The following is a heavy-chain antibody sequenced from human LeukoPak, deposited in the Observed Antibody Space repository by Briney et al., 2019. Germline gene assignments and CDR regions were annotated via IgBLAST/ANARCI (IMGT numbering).Heavy chain of an antibody. D-gene: IGHD3-10*01. J-gene: IGHJ4*02. CDR1: GYTFTSYA. CDR2: INAGNGNT. CDR3: AKEPLGSYYYGSNYFDY. Sequence: GASVKVSCKASGYTFTSYAMHWVRQAPGQRLEWMGWINAGNGNTKYSQEFQGRVTITRDTSASTAYMELSSLRAEDTAVYYCAKEPLGSYYYGSNYFDYWGQGTLVTVSS. V-gene: IGHV1-3*03.